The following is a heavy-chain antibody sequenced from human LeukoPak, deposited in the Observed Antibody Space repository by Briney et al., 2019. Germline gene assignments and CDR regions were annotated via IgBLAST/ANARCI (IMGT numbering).Heavy chain of an antibody. D-gene: IGHD3-9*01. V-gene: IGHV4-39*07. CDR3: ARTYYDILTGFHPGAFDI. Sequence: PSETLSLTCTVSGGSISSSSYYWGWIRQPPGKGLEWIGSIYYSGSTYYNPSLKSRVTISVDTSKNQFSLKLSSVTAADTAVYHCARTYYDILTGFHPGAFDIWGQGTMVTVSS. J-gene: IGHJ3*02. CDR2: IYYSGST. CDR1: GGSISSSSYY.